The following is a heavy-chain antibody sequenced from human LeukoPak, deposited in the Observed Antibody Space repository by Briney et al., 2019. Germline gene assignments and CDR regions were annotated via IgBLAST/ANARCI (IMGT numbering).Heavy chain of an antibody. CDR3: ARRMGGAALVYFDY. Sequence: SETLSLTCTVSGGSISSYYWSWIRQPLGKGLEWIGYIYYSGSTNYNPSLKSRVTISVDTSKNQFSLKLSSVTAADTAVYYCARRMGGAALVYFDYWGQGTLVAVSS. D-gene: IGHD3-16*01. CDR2: IYYSGST. CDR1: GGSISSYY. V-gene: IGHV4-59*01. J-gene: IGHJ4*02.